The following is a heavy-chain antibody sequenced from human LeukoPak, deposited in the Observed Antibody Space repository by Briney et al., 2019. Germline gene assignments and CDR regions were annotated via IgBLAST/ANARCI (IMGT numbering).Heavy chain of an antibody. J-gene: IGHJ4*02. Sequence: GXXRLSCAASGFTFSSYWMSWVRQAPGKGLEGVANIKQDGSEKYYVDSVKGRFTISRDNAKNSLYLQMNSLRAEDTAVYYCARDLALGIQPYWGQGTLVTVSS. V-gene: IGHV3-7*01. D-gene: IGHD5-18*01. CDR2: IKQDGSEK. CDR3: ARDLALGIQPY. CDR1: GFTFSSYW.